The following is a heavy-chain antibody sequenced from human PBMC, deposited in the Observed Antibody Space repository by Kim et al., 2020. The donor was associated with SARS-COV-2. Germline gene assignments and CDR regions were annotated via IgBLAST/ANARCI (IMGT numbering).Heavy chain of an antibody. V-gene: IGHV3-23*01. CDR3: ARGTHSRGDFDI. CDR1: GFTFSSYA. Sequence: GGSLRLSCAASGFTFSSYAMSWVRQAPGKGLEWVSAISGSGGSTYYADSVKGRFTISRDNSKNTLYLQMNSLRAEDTAVYYCARGTHSRGDFDIWGQGTMVTVSS. CDR2: ISGSGGST. J-gene: IGHJ3*02. D-gene: IGHD6-13*01.